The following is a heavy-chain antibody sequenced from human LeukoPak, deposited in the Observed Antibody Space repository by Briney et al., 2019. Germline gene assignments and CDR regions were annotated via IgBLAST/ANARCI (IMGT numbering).Heavy chain of an antibody. CDR2: IYYSGST. Sequence: PSQTLSLTCTVSGGSISSGGYYWSWIRQHPEKGLEWIGYIYYSGSTYYNPSLKSRVAISVDTSKNQFSLKLSSVTAADTAVYYCARGVAARPLDYWGQGTLVTVSS. D-gene: IGHD6-6*01. J-gene: IGHJ4*02. CDR3: ARGVAARPLDY. V-gene: IGHV4-31*03. CDR1: GGSISSGGYY.